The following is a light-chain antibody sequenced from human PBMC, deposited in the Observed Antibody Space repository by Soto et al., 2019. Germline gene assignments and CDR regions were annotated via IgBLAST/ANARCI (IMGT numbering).Light chain of an antibody. CDR2: GVS. CDR3: QQTYSDIS. V-gene: IGKV1-39*01. J-gene: IGKJ4*01. Sequence: DVRMTQSPSSLSASVGDTITITCRASRTINTYLNWFQQKPGEPPRLLIYGVSTLHGGVPSRFSGSGSGADFTLTISGLQPEDFASYHCQQTYSDISFGGGTKVDIK. CDR1: RTINTY.